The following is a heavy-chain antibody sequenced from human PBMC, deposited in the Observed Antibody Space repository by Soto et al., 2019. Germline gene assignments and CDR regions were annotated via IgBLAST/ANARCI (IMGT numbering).Heavy chain of an antibody. Sequence: QVQLVESGGGVVQPGRSLRLSCAASGFTFSSYGMHWVRQAPGKGLEWVAVIWYDGSNKYYADSVKGRFTISRDNSKNTLYLQMNSLRAEDTAVYYCARGGIVVVPAAMLAFDIWGQGTMVTVSS. CDR2: IWYDGSNK. CDR1: GFTFSSYG. CDR3: ARGGIVVVPAAMLAFDI. J-gene: IGHJ3*02. V-gene: IGHV3-33*01. D-gene: IGHD2-2*01.